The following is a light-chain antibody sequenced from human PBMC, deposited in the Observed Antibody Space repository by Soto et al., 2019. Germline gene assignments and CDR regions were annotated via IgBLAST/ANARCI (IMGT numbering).Light chain of an antibody. J-gene: IGLJ2*01. Sequence: QTVVTQSPSASASLGASVKLTCTLSSGHSTYAIAWHQQQPEKGPRYLMNLNSDGSHNKGDGIPDRFSGSSSGAERYLTISSLQSEDEGDYYCQTWGTGTVVFGGGTKLTVL. CDR3: QTWGTGTVV. V-gene: IGLV4-69*01. CDR1: SGHSTYA. CDR2: LNSDGSH.